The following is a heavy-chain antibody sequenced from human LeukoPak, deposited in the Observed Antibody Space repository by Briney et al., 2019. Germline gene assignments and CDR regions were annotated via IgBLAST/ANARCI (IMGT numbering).Heavy chain of an antibody. V-gene: IGHV1-69*04. J-gene: IGHJ6*02. CDR2: IIPILGIA. CDR1: GGTFNSYA. CDR3: ASSDVLLWFGEPNYYGMDV. D-gene: IGHD3-10*01. Sequence: SVKVSCKASGGTFNSYASSWVRQAPGQGLEWMGRIIPILGIANYAQKFQGRVTITADKSTSTAYMELSSLRSEDTAVYYCASSDVLLWFGEPNYYGMDVWGQGTTVTVSS.